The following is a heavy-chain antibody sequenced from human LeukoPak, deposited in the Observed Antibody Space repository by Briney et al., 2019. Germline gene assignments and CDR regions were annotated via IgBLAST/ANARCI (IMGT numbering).Heavy chain of an antibody. V-gene: IGHV1-8*02. CDR3: ARARYETRIWPKSRYDYYHYMDV. D-gene: IGHD3-3*01. J-gene: IGHJ6*03. Sequence: ASVKVSCTASGYTFTSYGISWVRQAPGQGLEWMGWMNPNSGNTGYAQNFQGRVTMTRNTSISTAYMELSSLRSEDMAVYYCARARYETRIWPKSRYDYYHYMDVWGKGSTVTISS. CDR2: MNPNSGNT. CDR1: GYTFTSYG.